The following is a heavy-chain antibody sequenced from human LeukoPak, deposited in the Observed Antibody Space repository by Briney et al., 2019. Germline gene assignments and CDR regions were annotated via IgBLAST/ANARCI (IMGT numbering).Heavy chain of an antibody. CDR1: GFTFSDYD. Sequence: GGSLRLSCSASGFTFSDYDMNWISQAPGKGLEWISAISGRSSHTYYGDSVKGRFSISRDNAKNLLYLQMNSLGAEDTAVYYCGRAFPPLRTSSAGDLWGQGTLVTVSS. CDR2: ISGRSSHT. CDR3: GRAFPPLRTSSAGDL. J-gene: IGHJ4*02. D-gene: IGHD3-16*01. V-gene: IGHV3-21*06.